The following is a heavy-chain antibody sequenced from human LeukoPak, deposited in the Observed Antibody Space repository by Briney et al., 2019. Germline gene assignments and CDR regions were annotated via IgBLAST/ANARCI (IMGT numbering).Heavy chain of an antibody. Sequence: GGSLRLSCAASGLTVSTNYMSWVRRAPGKGLEWVSVIYSGGSTYYADSVKGQFTISRDNSKNTVYLQMNSLRAEGTAVYYCARARGFGWCPYFDFWGQGTPVTVSS. J-gene: IGHJ4*02. V-gene: IGHV3-53*01. CDR1: GLTVSTNY. D-gene: IGHD3-10*01. CDR3: ARARGFGWCPYFDF. CDR2: IYSGGST.